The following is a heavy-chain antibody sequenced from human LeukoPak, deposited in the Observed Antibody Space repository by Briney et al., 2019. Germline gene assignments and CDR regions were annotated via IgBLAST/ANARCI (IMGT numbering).Heavy chain of an antibody. CDR1: GYTFTNYA. Sequence: ASVTVSCKASGYTFTNYAMHWVRQAPGQRLEWMGWINAGNGNTKYSQKFQGRVTVTRDTSTSTVCMELSSLRFEDTAVYYCARDGRFSGYARYYFDYWGQGTLVTVSS. J-gene: IGHJ4*02. D-gene: IGHD5-12*01. CDR3: ARDGRFSGYARYYFDY. CDR2: INAGNGNT. V-gene: IGHV1-3*01.